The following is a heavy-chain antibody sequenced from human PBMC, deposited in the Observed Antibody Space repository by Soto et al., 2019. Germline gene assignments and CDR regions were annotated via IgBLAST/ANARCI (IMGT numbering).Heavy chain of an antibody. Sequence: EAQLVESGGGLVQPGGSLRLSCAASGFTFSDYAMSWVRQAPGKGLEWVSGISDSGDNTNYADSVKGRFTISRDNSKKTLYLQVYSLRVDDTAVYYCAKDFGAKGLGATMHYWGQGTLVTVSS. D-gene: IGHD1-26*01. CDR3: AKDFGAKGLGATMHY. V-gene: IGHV3-23*04. CDR2: ISDSGDNT. CDR1: GFTFSDYA. J-gene: IGHJ4*02.